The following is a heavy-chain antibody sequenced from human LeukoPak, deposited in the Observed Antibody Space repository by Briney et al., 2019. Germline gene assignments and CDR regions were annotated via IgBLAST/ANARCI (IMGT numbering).Heavy chain of an antibody. J-gene: IGHJ4*02. V-gene: IGHV3-11*06. Sequence: GGSLRLSCAASGFTFSDYYMSWISQAPGKGLEWVSYISGTSSYTTYADSVKGRFTISRDNAKNSLYLQMNSLRGEDTAVYYCARLGSIAAAGTPDYWGQGTLVTVSS. D-gene: IGHD6-13*01. CDR3: ARLGSIAAAGTPDY. CDR2: ISGTSSYT. CDR1: GFTFSDYY.